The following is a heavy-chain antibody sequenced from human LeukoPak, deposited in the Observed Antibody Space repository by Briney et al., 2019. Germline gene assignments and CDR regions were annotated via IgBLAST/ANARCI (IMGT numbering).Heavy chain of an antibody. D-gene: IGHD6-13*01. V-gene: IGHV1-24*01. CDR2: FDPGDGET. J-gene: IGHJ6*02. CDR1: GYTLTELS. Sequence: ASVKVSCKVSGYTLTELSMHWVRQAPGKGLEWMGGFDPGDGETIYAQKFQGRVTMTEGTSTDTAYMELSSLRSEDTAVYYCATLAAAGSRLYYGMDVWGQGTTVTVSS. CDR3: ATLAAAGSRLYYGMDV.